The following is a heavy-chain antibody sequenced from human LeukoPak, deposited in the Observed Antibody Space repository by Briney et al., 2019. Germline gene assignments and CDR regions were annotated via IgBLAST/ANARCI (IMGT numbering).Heavy chain of an antibody. CDR2: INPNSGGT. CDR3: ARDLYGSGSYSILDYYYYYMDV. J-gene: IGHJ6*03. V-gene: IGHV1-2*02. D-gene: IGHD3-10*01. CDR1: GYTFTSYG. Sequence: ASVKVSCKASGYTFTSYGISWVRQAPGQGLEWMGWINPNSGGTNYAQKFRGRVTMTRDTSISTAYMELSRLRSDDTAVYYCARDLYGSGSYSILDYYYYYMDVWGKGTTVTVSS.